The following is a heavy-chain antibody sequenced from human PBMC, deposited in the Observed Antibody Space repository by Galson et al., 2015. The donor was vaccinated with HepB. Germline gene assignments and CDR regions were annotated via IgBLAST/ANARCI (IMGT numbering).Heavy chain of an antibody. J-gene: IGHJ4*02. CDR3: ARGGGYYLY. Sequence: SLRVSCAASGFSFSNYWMSWVRQTPGKGLEWVANIKHDGSESYYVDSVKGRFTISRDDAKNSLYLQMNNLRAEDTAVYYCARGGGYYLYWGQGTLVTVSS. CDR1: GFSFSNYW. V-gene: IGHV3-7*01. CDR2: IKHDGSES. D-gene: IGHD1-26*01.